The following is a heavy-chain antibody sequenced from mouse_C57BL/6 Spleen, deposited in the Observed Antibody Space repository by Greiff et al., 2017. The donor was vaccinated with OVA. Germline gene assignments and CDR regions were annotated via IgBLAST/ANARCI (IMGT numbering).Heavy chain of an antibody. Sequence: QVQLQQSGADLAKPGASVKLSCKASGYTFTSYWMHWVKQRPGQGLEWIGYINPSSGYTKYNQKFKDKATLTADKSSSTAYMQLSSLTYEDSAVYYCASDYGSSYGYFDVWGTGTTVTVSS. V-gene: IGHV1-7*01. CDR2: INPSSGYT. J-gene: IGHJ1*03. CDR1: GYTFTSYW. D-gene: IGHD1-1*01. CDR3: ASDYGSSYGYFDV.